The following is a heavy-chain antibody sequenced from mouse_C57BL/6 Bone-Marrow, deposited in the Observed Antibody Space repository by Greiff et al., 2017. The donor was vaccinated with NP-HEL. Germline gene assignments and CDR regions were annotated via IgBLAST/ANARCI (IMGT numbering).Heavy chain of an antibody. CDR3: ASGMEYGSGYFDV. J-gene: IGHJ1*03. D-gene: IGHD1-1*01. Sequence: VQLQQPGAELVMPGASVKLSCKASGYTFPSYWMHWVKQGPGQGLEWIGEIDPSDSYTNYNQKFKGKSTLTVDKSSSTAYMQLSSLTSEDSAVYYCASGMEYGSGYFDVWGTGTTVTVSS. CDR2: IDPSDSYT. CDR1: GYTFPSYW. V-gene: IGHV1-69*01.